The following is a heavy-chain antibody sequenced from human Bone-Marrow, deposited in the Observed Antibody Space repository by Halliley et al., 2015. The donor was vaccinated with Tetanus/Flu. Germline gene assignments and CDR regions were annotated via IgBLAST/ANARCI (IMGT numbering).Heavy chain of an antibody. J-gene: IGHJ3*02. CDR3: AKGVAYSSGWSNAFDI. Sequence: SLRLSCAASRLTLSSYAMSWVRQAPGKGLEWVSSIRSGDNTHYADSVKGRFTISRDNSKNTLYLQMNSLRAEDTALYYCAKGVAYSSGWSNAFDIWGQGTLVTVSS. D-gene: IGHD6-19*01. CDR2: IRSGDNT. CDR1: RLTLSSYA. V-gene: IGHV3-23*01.